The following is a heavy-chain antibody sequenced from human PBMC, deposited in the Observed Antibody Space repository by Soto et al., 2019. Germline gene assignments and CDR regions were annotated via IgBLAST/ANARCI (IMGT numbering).Heavy chain of an antibody. CDR2: ISSSSSTI. CDR3: AKGPSHGAFDI. CDR1: GFTFSSYS. V-gene: IGHV3-48*01. J-gene: IGHJ3*02. Sequence: PGGSLRLSCAASGFTFSSYSMNWVRQAPGKGLEWVSYISSSSSTIYYADSVKGRFTISRDNGKNTVYLQLNSLRTEDTAVYYCAKGPSHGAFDIWGQGTMVTVSS.